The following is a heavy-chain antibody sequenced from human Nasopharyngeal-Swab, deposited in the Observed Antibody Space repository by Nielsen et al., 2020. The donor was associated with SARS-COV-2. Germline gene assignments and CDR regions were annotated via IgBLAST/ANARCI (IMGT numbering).Heavy chain of an antibody. CDR3: AKDRFTGGQSPFDS. CDR1: GYTFTNFG. D-gene: IGHD4-23*01. Sequence: ASVKVSCKASGYTFTNFGITWVRQAPGQGLEWMGRNSAYNGNTNYGQNFQGRVTMTTDTSTTTAYIEVTSLRPDDTAVYYCAKDRFTGGQSPFDSWGQGTLVTVSS. V-gene: IGHV1-18*01. J-gene: IGHJ4*02. CDR2: NSAYNGNT.